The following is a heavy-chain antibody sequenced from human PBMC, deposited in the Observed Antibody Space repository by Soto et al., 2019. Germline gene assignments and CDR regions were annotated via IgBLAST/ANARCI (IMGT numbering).Heavy chain of an antibody. CDR3: AKDRYLDHDSRGYLFDN. Sequence: PGGSLRLSCAASGFIFNNYAMNWVRQAPGEGLQWVAGISASGVSTYYADSVKGRFIISRDNSKNTLYLQMNSLRAEDTAVYYCAKDRYLDHDSRGYLFDNWGQGTLVTVSS. J-gene: IGHJ4*02. D-gene: IGHD3-22*01. CDR2: ISASGVST. V-gene: IGHV3-23*01. CDR1: GFIFNNYA.